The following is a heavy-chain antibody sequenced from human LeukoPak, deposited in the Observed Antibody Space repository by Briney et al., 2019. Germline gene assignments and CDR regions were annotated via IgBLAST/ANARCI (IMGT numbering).Heavy chain of an antibody. CDR1: GYTFTNYY. CDR2: ITPSGGST. D-gene: IGHD1-26*01. Sequence: GASVKVSCKASGYTFTNYYMHWVRQAPGQGLEWLRLITPSGGSTWYAQKFQGRVTMTRDMSTSTDYMELSSLRSEDTAVYYCARDNSVGDYAWWFDPWGQGTLVTVSS. V-gene: IGHV1-46*01. CDR3: ARDNSVGDYAWWFDP. J-gene: IGHJ5*02.